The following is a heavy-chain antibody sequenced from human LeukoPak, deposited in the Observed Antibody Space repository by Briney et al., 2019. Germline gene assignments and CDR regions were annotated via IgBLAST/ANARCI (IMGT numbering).Heavy chain of an antibody. CDR3: ASCSLSGGSCYYFDY. Sequence: PGGSLRLSCAASGFTFSSYGMHWVRQAPGKGLEWVAVIWYDGSNKYYADSVKGRFTISRDNSKNTLYLQMNSLRAEDTAVYYYASCSLSGGSCYYFDYWGQGTLVTVSS. D-gene: IGHD2-15*01. V-gene: IGHV3-33*01. CDR2: IWYDGSNK. J-gene: IGHJ4*02. CDR1: GFTFSSYG.